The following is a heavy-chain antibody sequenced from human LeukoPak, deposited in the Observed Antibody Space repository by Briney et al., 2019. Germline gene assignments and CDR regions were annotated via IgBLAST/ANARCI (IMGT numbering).Heavy chain of an antibody. Sequence: PSETLSLTCTVSGGSVSSYYWSWIRQPPGKGLEWIGYIYTSGSTNYNPSLKSRVTISVDTSKNQFSLKLSSVTAADTAVYYCARVYSSGWYIWDYWGQGTLVTVSS. V-gene: IGHV4-59*02. CDR2: IYTSGST. CDR3: ARVYSSGWYIWDY. CDR1: GGSVSSYY. D-gene: IGHD6-19*01. J-gene: IGHJ4*02.